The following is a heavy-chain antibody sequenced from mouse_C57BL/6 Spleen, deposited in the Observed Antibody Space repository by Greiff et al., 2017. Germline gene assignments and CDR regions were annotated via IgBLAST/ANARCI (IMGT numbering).Heavy chain of an antibody. CDR3: ARRRNYGGFDY. CDR1: GYTFTSYW. Sequence: VQLQQPGAELVKPGASVKLSCKASGYTFTSYWMQWVKQRPGQGLEWIGEIDPSDSYTNYNQKFKGKATLTVDTSSSTAYMQLSSLTSEDSAVXYCARRRNYGGFDYWGQGTTLTVSS. J-gene: IGHJ2*01. V-gene: IGHV1-50*01. D-gene: IGHD1-1*01. CDR2: IDPSDSYT.